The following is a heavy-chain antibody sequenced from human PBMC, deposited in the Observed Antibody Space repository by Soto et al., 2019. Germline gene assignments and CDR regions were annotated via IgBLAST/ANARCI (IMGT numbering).Heavy chain of an antibody. J-gene: IGHJ3*01. CDR3: ASWHEREHAYDV. Sequence: AWSLTLSCASFVLTIISKKYVAFVRQAPGKGLEWVSALYDVDGSFYADSVKGRFTTSSDSSKTTVYLQMNDLRPDDTAVYYCASWHEREHAYDVWGQGTTVTVSS. D-gene: IGHD1-1*01. CDR1: VLTIISKKY. CDR2: LYDVDGS. V-gene: IGHV3-53*01.